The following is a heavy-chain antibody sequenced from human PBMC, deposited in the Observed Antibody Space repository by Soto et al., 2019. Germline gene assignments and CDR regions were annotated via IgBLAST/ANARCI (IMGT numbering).Heavy chain of an antibody. CDR3: ARDRRNREWFTWYYGMDV. D-gene: IGHD3-3*01. Sequence: EMQLVESGGGLVQPGGSLRLSCAASGFTFSSYWMSWVRQAPGKGLEWVANIKQDGSEKYYVDSVKGRFTISRDNAKNSLYLQMNSLRAEDTAVYYCARDRRNREWFTWYYGMDVWGQGTTVTVSS. V-gene: IGHV3-7*01. CDR2: IKQDGSEK. CDR1: GFTFSSYW. J-gene: IGHJ6*02.